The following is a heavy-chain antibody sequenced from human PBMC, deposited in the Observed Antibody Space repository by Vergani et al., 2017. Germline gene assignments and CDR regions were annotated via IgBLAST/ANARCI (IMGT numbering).Heavy chain of an antibody. V-gene: IGHV4-34*01. D-gene: IGHD4-11*01. Sequence: QVQLQQWGGGLLKPSETLSLTCVVTGGSFTSYHWTWIRQSPGEGLEWVGDIDHTGRHDYNPSLKSRLTMSVDKSRNQFSLTLNSVPATDTAIYFCARVNTETNAHLYYYYYMDVWGQGTAVTVS. CDR1: GGSFTSYH. CDR3: ARVNTETNAHLYYYYYMDV. CDR2: IDHTGRH. J-gene: IGHJ6*03.